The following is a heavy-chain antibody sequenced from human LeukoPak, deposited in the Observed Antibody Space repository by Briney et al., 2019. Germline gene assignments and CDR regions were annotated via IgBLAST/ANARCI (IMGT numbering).Heavy chain of an antibody. CDR1: GFTFSSNN. V-gene: IGHV3-48*01. D-gene: IGHD6-19*01. Sequence: PGGSLRLSCAASGFTFSSNNMNWVRQAPGKGLEWVSYISSSGGTIYYADSVKGRFTISRDNAKNSLYLQMNSLRAEDTAVYYCARTRREYSSGWYEFDYWGQGTLVTVSS. J-gene: IGHJ4*02. CDR2: ISSSGGTI. CDR3: ARTRREYSSGWYEFDY.